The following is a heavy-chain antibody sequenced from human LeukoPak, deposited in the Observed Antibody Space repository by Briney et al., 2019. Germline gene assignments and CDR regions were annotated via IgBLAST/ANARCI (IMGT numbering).Heavy chain of an antibody. CDR1: GYTFTSYA. CDR3: ARGNYGDYVEAGFDP. Sequence: ASVRVSCKASGYTFTSYAISWVRQAPGQGLEWMGGIIPIFGTANYAQKFQGRVTITADKSTSTAYMELSSLRSEDTAVYYCARGNYGDYVEAGFDPWGQGTLVTVSS. V-gene: IGHV1-69*06. J-gene: IGHJ5*02. D-gene: IGHD4-17*01. CDR2: IIPIFGTA.